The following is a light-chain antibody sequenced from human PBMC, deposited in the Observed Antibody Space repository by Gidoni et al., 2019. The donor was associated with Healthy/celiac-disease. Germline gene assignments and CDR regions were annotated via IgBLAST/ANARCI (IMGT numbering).Light chain of an antibody. V-gene: IGKV1-39*01. J-gene: IGKJ1*01. CDR1: HSIRSY. CDR2: ASS. CDR3: QQSDSTPPWT. Sequence: DIQVTQSSSTLSASVGDRGTTTCWASHSIRSYLNWYQQKPGNAPKLLMYASSSLQSGVPSRCSGSGSGTDFTLINSSRQPEEFATYYCQQSDSTPPWTFGQGTKVEIK.